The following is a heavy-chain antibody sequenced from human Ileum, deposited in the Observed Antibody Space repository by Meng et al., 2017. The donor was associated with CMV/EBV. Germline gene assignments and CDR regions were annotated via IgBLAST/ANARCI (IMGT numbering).Heavy chain of an antibody. CDR3: ARGGELLPPFDY. Sequence: CAASGFTCDDYGMSWVRQAPGKGLEWVSGINWNGGSTGYADSVKGRFTISRDNAKNSLYLQMNSLRAEDTASYYCARGGELLPPFDYWGQGTLVTVSS. CDR1: GFTCDDYG. J-gene: IGHJ4*02. CDR2: INWNGGST. D-gene: IGHD1-26*01. V-gene: IGHV3-20*04.